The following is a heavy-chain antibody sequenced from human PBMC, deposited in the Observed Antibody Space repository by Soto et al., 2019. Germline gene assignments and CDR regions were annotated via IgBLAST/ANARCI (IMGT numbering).Heavy chain of an antibody. CDR3: AKDFYTVRVPAAPRPHYFDF. CDR1: GFTFSNYD. J-gene: IGHJ4*02. Sequence: QVQLVESGGGVVQPGRSLRVSCAASGFTFSNYDMHWVRQAPGEGLEWVAVLSFDGTSKNYADSVKGRFTISRDNSKNTLFLQMNSPRTEDTAVYFCAKDFYTVRVPAAPRPHYFDFWGPGTLVTVSS. CDR2: LSFDGTSK. V-gene: IGHV3-30*18. D-gene: IGHD2-2*01.